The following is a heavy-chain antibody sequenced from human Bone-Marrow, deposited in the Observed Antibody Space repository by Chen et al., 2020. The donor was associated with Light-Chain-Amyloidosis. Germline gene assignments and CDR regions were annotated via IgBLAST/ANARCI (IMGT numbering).Heavy chain of an antibody. CDR2: ISAYNGDT. V-gene: IGHV1-18*01. D-gene: IGHD1-26*01. J-gene: IGHJ4*02. CDR3: GRGGSGSYYDF. CDR1: GYPFTSHG. Sequence: QVQLVQAGSEVKKPGASVKVSCKASGYPFTSHGIIWVRQAPGQGLEWMGWISAYNGDTKYPEKLQDRVTMTTETSTSTVYMELRSLRFDDTAVYFCGRGGSGSYYDFWGQGTLVTVSS.